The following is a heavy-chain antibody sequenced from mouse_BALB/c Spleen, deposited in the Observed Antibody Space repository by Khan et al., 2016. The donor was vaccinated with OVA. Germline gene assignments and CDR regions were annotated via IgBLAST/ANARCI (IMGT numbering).Heavy chain of an antibody. CDR3: TRSGYGNPFAY. J-gene: IGHJ3*01. Sequence: QVQLQQPGAELVKPGASVKLSCKASGYTFSSYYMYWVKQRPGQGLEWIGGINPNNGGPNFNEKFKTKATLTVDKSSSTAYMHLNSLTSEDSAVYYCTRSGYGNPFAYWGQGTLVTVSP. V-gene: IGHV1S81*02. CDR2: INPNNGGP. D-gene: IGHD2-10*02. CDR1: GYTFSSYY.